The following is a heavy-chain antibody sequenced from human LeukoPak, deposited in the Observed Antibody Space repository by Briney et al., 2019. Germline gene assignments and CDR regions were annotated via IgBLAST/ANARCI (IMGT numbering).Heavy chain of an antibody. CDR3: ARGGGQYDDNWFDS. CDR1: GFTFRNYY. CDR2: IKQDGSEK. D-gene: IGHD2-8*01. J-gene: IGHJ5*01. V-gene: IGHV3-7*01. Sequence: PGGSLRLSCAASGFTFRNYYMSWVRQAPGKGLEWVANIKQDGSEKYYLDSVKGRFTIFRDNAKNSLHLQMNSLRAEDTAVYYCARGGGQYDDNWFDSWGQGILVTVSS.